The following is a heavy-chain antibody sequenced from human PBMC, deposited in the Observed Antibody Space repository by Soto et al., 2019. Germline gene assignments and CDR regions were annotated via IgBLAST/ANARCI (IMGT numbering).Heavy chain of an antibody. CDR3: ARGLGGARNWFDP. V-gene: IGHV4-59*01. CDR1: GGSISSYY. CDR2: LFYTGST. D-gene: IGHD3-10*01. Sequence: PSETLSLTCTVSGGSISSYYWSWIRQPPGKGLEWIGHLFYTGSTDYNPSLKSRVTISIDTSKNQFSLKLNSVTAADTAVYYCARGLGGARNWFDPWGQGTLVTSPQ. J-gene: IGHJ5*02.